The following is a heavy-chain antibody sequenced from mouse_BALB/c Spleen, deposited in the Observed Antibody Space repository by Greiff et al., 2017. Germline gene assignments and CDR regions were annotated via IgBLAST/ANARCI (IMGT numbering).Heavy chain of an antibody. CDR1: GFTFSSFG. J-gene: IGHJ1*01. Sequence: EVHLVESGGGLVQPGGSRKLSCAASGFTFSSFGMHWVRQAPEKGLEWVAYISSGSSTIYYADTVKGRFTISRDNPKNTLFLQMTSLRSEDTAMYYCARDAPYWYFDVWGAGTTVTVSS. CDR3: ARDAPYWYFDV. CDR2: ISSGSSTI. V-gene: IGHV5-17*02.